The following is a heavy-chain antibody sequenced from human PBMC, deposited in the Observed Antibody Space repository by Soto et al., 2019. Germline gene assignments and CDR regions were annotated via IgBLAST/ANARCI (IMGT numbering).Heavy chain of an antibody. V-gene: IGHV1-69*13. CDR1: GGTFSSYA. D-gene: IGHD2-15*01. CDR3: ARDPSGGYCSGGSCSTFDY. J-gene: IGHJ4*02. Sequence: APVKVSCKASGGTFSSYAIRWVRQAPGQRVDWMGGIIPIFGTANYAQKFQGRVTITADESTSTAYMELSSLRSEDTAVYYCARDPSGGYCSGGSCSTFDYWGQGTLVTVSS. CDR2: IIPIFGTA.